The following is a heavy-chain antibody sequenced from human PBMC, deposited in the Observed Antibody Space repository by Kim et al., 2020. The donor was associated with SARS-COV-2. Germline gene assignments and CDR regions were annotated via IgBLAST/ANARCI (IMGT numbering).Heavy chain of an antibody. D-gene: IGHD6-13*01. J-gene: IGHJ6*02. CDR1: GYTFTSYD. Sequence: ASVKVSCKASGYTFTSYDINWVRQATGQGLEWMGWMNPNSGNTGYAQKFQGRVTMTRNTSISTAYMELSSLRSEDTAVYYCAVRGGSWYYYYGMDVWGQGTTVTVSS. V-gene: IGHV1-8*01. CDR3: AVRGGSWYYYYGMDV. CDR2: MNPNSGNT.